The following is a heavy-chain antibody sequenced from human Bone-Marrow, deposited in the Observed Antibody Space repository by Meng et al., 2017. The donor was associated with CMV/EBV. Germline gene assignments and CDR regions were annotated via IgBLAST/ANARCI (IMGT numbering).Heavy chain of an antibody. CDR3: ARAYTFEYSSSSGFWFDP. D-gene: IGHD6-6*01. CDR2: INPNSGGT. Sequence: ASVKVSCKASGYTFTGYYMHWVRQAPGQGLEWMGWINPNSGGTNYAQKFQGRVTMTRDTSISTAYMELSRLRSDDTAVYYCARAYTFEYSSSSGFWFDPWVQGTLVTVSS. CDR1: GYTFTGYY. V-gene: IGHV1-2*02. J-gene: IGHJ5*02.